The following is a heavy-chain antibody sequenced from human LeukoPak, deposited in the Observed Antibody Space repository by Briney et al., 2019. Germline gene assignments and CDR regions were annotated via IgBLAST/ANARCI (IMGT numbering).Heavy chain of an antibody. V-gene: IGHV5-10-1*01. D-gene: IGHD3-9*01. CDR1: GYSFTSSW. J-gene: IGHJ4*02. CDR3: QKTAYDILTGSKGFDY. CDR2: IDPSDSYT. Sequence: GESLKISCKGSGYSFTSSWISWVRQMPGKGLEWMGRIDPSDSYTNYSPSFQGHVTISADKSISTAYLQWSSLKASDTVFFYKQKTAYDILTGSKGFDYWGQGTLVTVSS.